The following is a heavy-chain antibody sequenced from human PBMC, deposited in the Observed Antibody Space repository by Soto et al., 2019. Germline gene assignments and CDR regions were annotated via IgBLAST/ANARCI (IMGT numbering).Heavy chain of an antibody. CDR2: ISRSGTT. CDR3: TKRGDCPGDCNLNYYDS. Sequence: QVQLQESGPGLVKPSETLSLRCAVSGDSINSRNWWTWARQPPGKGLEWIGEISRSGTTNYIPSLKGRATVSADTSKNQFFLQLTSMTAADTAIYYCTKRGDCPGDCNLNYYDSWGQGIQVTVSS. D-gene: IGHD2-21*02. J-gene: IGHJ4*02. V-gene: IGHV4-4*02. CDR1: GDSINSRNW.